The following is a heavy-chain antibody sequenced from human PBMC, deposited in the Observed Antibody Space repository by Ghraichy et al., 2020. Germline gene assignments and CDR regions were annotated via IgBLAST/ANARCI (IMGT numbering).Heavy chain of an antibody. CDR1: GYSFTSYW. J-gene: IGHJ4*02. Sequence: GESLNISCKGSGYSFTSYWIGWVRQMPGKGLEWMGIIYPGDSDTRYSPSFQGQVTISADKSISTAYLQWSSLKASDTAMYYCARVNDILTGYMSSYFDYWGQGTLVTVS. CDR2: IYPGDSDT. CDR3: ARVNDILTGYMSSYFDY. V-gene: IGHV5-51*01. D-gene: IGHD3-9*01.